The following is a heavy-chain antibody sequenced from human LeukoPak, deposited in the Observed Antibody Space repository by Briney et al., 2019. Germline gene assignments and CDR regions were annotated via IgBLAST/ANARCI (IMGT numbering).Heavy chain of an antibody. V-gene: IGHV3-33*01. CDR3: ARGPPKVRWFGGVTWFDP. J-gene: IGHJ5*02. CDR2: IWYDGSNK. D-gene: IGHD3-10*01. Sequence: GGSLRLSCAASGFTFSSYGMHWVRQAPGKGLEWVAVIWYDGSNKYYADSVKGRFTISRDNSKNTLYLQMNSLRAEDTAVYYCARGPPKVRWFGGVTWFDPWGQGTLVTVSS. CDR1: GFTFSSYG.